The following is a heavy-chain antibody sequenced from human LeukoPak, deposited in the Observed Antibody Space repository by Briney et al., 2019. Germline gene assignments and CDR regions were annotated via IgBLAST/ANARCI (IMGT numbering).Heavy chain of an antibody. CDR3: ARVVTMIVVGGGEFDY. Sequence: SETLSLTCTVSGGSISSSSYYWGWIRQPPGKGLEWIGSIYYSGSTYYNPSLKSRVTISVDTSKNQFSLKLSSVTAADTAVYYCARVVTMIVVGGGEFDYWGQGTLVTVSS. D-gene: IGHD3-22*01. J-gene: IGHJ4*02. V-gene: IGHV4-39*07. CDR2: IYYSGST. CDR1: GGSISSSSYY.